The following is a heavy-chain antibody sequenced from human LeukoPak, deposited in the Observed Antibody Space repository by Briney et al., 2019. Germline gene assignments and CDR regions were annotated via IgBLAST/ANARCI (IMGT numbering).Heavy chain of an antibody. Sequence: PSETLSLTCTVSGGSISSSSYYWGWIRQPPGKGLEWIGSIYYSGSTYYNPSLKSRVTISVDTSKNQFSLKLSSVTAADTAVYYCARHSAGKNAFDIWGQGTMVTVSS. J-gene: IGHJ3*02. CDR3: ARHSAGKNAFDI. CDR2: IYYSGST. V-gene: IGHV4-39*01. CDR1: GGSISSSSYY.